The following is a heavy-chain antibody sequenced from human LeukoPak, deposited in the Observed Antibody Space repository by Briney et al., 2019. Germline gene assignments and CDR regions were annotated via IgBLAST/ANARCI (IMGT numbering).Heavy chain of an antibody. J-gene: IGHJ4*02. CDR1: GYTFTSYG. D-gene: IGHD3-16*01. CDR2: ISAYNGNT. Sequence: ASVKVSCKASGYTFTSYGISWLRQAPGQGLEWMGWISAYNGNTNYAQRLQGRVTMTRDTSITTAYMELSSLRSEDTAVYYCTRSGFGGGVHFDYWGQGTPVTVSS. V-gene: IGHV1-18*01. CDR3: TRSGFGGGVHFDY.